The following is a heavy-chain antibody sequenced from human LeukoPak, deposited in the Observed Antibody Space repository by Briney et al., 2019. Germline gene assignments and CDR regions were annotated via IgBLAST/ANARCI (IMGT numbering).Heavy chain of an antibody. CDR2: IRAYNGDT. J-gene: IGHJ6*03. D-gene: IGHD3-22*01. CDR3: ARGPGGRSGYYPLEDHYYYQYMDV. V-gene: IGHV1-18*01. CDR1: GYTFTSYG. Sequence: ASVKVSCKASGYTFTSYGINWVRQDPGQGLEWMGWIRAYNGDTNYAQKLQGRVTMTTDTSTSTAYMELRSLRSDDTAVYYCARGPGGRSGYYPLEDHYYYQYMDVWGKGTTVTVSS.